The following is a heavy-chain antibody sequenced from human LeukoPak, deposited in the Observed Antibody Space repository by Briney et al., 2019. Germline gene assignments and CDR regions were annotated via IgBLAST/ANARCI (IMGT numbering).Heavy chain of an antibody. CDR1: GGSISSYY. Sequence: PSETLSLTCTVSGGSISSYYWSWIRQPPGKGLEWIGYIYYSGSTNYNPSLKSRVTISVDTSKNQFSLKLSSVTAADTAVYYCARGYYYYGMDVWGQGTTVTVPS. CDR2: IYYSGST. J-gene: IGHJ6*02. V-gene: IGHV4-59*01. CDR3: ARGYYYYGMDV.